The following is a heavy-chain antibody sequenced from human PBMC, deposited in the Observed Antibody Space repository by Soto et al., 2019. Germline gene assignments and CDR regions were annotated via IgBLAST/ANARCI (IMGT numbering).Heavy chain of an antibody. D-gene: IGHD2-21*01. CDR1: GGSISSGGYY. CDR3: ARIPTHYYYYGMDV. J-gene: IGHJ6*02. Sequence: SETLSLTCTVSGGSISSGGYYWSWIRQHPGKGLEWIGYIYYSGSTYYNPSLKSRVTISVDTSKNQFSLKLSSVTAADTAVYYCARIPTHYYYYGMDVWGQGTTVTVSS. CDR2: IYYSGST. V-gene: IGHV4-31*03.